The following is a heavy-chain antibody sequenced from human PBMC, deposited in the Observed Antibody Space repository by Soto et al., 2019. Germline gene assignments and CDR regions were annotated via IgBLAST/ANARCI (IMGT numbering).Heavy chain of an antibody. CDR1: GGSISNYY. J-gene: IGHJ4*02. Sequence: SETLSLTCTVSGGSISNYYWSWIRQPPGKGLEWIGYIYYSGSTNYNPSLKSRVTMSVDTSKIQFSLKLRSVTAADTAVYFCARGPPLLWWSQGTLVTVS. CDR2: IYYSGST. V-gene: IGHV4-59*01. D-gene: IGHD2-21*01. CDR3: ARGPPLLW.